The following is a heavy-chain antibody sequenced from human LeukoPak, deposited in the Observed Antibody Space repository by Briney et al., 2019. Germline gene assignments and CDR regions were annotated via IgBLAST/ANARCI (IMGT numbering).Heavy chain of an antibody. CDR1: GGSISTYY. D-gene: IGHD3-3*01. J-gene: IGHJ3*02. CDR3: ARARFLEWTYAFDI. CDR2: IYTSGTT. Sequence: SETLSLTCTVSGGSISTYYWSWIRQPAGKGLEWIGRIYTSGTTYYNPSLKSRVTMSVDTSKSQFSLKLSSVTAAGTAVYYCARARFLEWTYAFDIWGQGTMVTVSS. V-gene: IGHV4-4*07.